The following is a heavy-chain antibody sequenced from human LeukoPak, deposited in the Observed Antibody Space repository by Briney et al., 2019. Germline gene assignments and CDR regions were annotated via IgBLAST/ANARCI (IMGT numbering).Heavy chain of an antibody. CDR2: LKGRTDGGTT. Sequence: GGSLRLSCAACGFPLSKAWMSWVRQAPGKALEWVGRLKGRTDGGTTDYAAPVKGRFTISRDDSKNTLYVQMNSLKTEDTAVYYCTTDLGDTSDHWGQGTLVTVSS. V-gene: IGHV3-15*01. CDR3: TTDLGDTSDH. CDR1: GFPLSKAW. D-gene: IGHD4-17*01. J-gene: IGHJ4*02.